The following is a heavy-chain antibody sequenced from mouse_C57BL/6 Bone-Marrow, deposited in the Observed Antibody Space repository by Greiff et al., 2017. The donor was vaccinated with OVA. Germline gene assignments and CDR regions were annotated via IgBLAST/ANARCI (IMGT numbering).Heavy chain of an antibody. J-gene: IGHJ3*01. CDR1: GYTFTSYG. Sequence: VQLQESGAELARPGASVKLSCKASGYTFTSYGISWVKQSTGQGLEWIGEIYPRSGNTYYNEKFKGKATLTADKSSSTAYMELRSLTSEDSAVYFCARSRDSNYSYWGQGTLVTVSA. D-gene: IGHD2-5*01. V-gene: IGHV1-81*01. CDR2: IYPRSGNT. CDR3: ARSRDSNYSY.